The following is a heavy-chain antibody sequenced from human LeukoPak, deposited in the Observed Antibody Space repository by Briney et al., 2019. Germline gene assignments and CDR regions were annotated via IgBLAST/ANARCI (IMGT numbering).Heavy chain of an antibody. V-gene: IGHV3-30*02. J-gene: IGHJ4*02. CDR1: GFTFSTYN. CDR2: IQNDGNNK. CDR3: ARVGYGDFLDY. Sequence: PGGSLRLSCAASGFTFSTYNMHWVRQAPGKGLEWVAFIQNDGNNKYYAESVKGRFTISRDNSKNTLYLQMNSLRAEDTAVYYCARVGYGDFLDYWGQGTLVTVSS. D-gene: IGHD4-17*01.